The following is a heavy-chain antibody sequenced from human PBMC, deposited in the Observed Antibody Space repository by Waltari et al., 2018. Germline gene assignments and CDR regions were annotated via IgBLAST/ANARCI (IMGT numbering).Heavy chain of an antibody. Sequence: TVSGGSISSGGYYWSWILQHPGKGLEWIGYIYYSGRTYYNPSLKRRVTISVDTSKNQFSLKLSSVTAADTAVYYCASSGGKYARENWFDPWGQGTLVTVSS. CDR2: IYYSGRT. CDR1: GGSISSGGYY. CDR3: ASSGGKYARENWFDP. J-gene: IGHJ5*02. D-gene: IGHD2-8*01. V-gene: IGHV4-31*03.